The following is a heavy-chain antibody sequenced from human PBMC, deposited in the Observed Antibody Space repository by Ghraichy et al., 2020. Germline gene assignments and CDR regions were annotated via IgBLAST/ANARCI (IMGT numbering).Heavy chain of an antibody. CDR2: ISGSGGNT. V-gene: IGHV3-23*01. Sequence: GGSLRLSCGASGFTFSSYYMSWVRQAPGKGLECVSIISGSGGNTYYAGSVKGRFTISRDNSKNTLYLQMGSLRPDDTAVYYCAKSWTGSSASRDYWGQGTLVTVSS. CDR1: GFTFSSYY. J-gene: IGHJ4*02. D-gene: IGHD3/OR15-3a*01. CDR3: AKSWTGSSASRDY.